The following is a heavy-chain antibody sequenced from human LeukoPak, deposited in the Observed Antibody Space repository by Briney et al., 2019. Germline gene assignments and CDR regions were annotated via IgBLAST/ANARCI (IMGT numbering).Heavy chain of an antibody. Sequence: GGSLRLSCAASGFTFSAYNMNWVRQPPAKGLEWVSAISGSSYNIYYADSVKGRFTISRDNANNSLYLQMNILRAEDTAVYYCARDHPSYCGGDCPNDYWGQGTLVTVSS. CDR2: ISGSSYNI. CDR1: GFTFSAYN. V-gene: IGHV3-21*01. CDR3: ARDHPSYCGGDCPNDY. J-gene: IGHJ4*02. D-gene: IGHD2-21*02.